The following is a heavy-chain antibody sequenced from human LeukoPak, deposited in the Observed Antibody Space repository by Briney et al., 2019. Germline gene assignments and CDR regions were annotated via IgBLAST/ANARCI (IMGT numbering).Heavy chain of an antibody. Sequence: GGSLRLSCAASGFTFSSFGINWVRQAPGKGLEWVSYISSSSSTIYYADSVKGRFTISRDNAKNSLYLQMNRLRAEDTAVYYCARESFRMRESKTWFDPWGQGTLVTVSS. CDR2: ISSSSSTI. CDR1: GFTFSSFG. D-gene: IGHD2-15*01. V-gene: IGHV3-48*01. J-gene: IGHJ5*02. CDR3: ARESFRMRESKTWFDP.